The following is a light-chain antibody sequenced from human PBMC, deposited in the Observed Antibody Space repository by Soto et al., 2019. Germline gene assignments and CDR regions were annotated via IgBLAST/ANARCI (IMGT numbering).Light chain of an antibody. CDR1: QSISNY. Sequence: DIQMTQSPSSLSASVGDRVTITCRASQSISNYLNWYQQKPGKAPNLLIYSGSSLQSGVPSRFSGSGSGTDFTLTISCLQPDDFATYYWQQSSSPPYPFGQGTKLDIK. V-gene: IGKV1-39*01. CDR3: QQSSSPPYP. CDR2: SGS. J-gene: IGKJ2*01.